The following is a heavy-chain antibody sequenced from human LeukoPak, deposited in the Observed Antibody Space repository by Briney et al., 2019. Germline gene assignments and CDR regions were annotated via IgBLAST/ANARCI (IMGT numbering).Heavy chain of an antibody. V-gene: IGHV1-8*01. D-gene: IGHD6-6*01. CDR2: MNPNSGNT. J-gene: IGHJ4*02. Sequence: ASVKVSCKASGYTFTSYDINWVRQATGQGLEWMGWMNPNSGNTGFAQKFQGRVTMTRNTPISTVYMELSSLRSEDTAVYYCARGKMQLAYYFDYWGQGTLVTVSS. CDR3: ARGKMQLAYYFDY. CDR1: GYTFTSYD.